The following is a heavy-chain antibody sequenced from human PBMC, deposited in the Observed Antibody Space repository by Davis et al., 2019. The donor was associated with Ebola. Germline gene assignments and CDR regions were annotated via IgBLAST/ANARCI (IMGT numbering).Heavy chain of an antibody. D-gene: IGHD3-3*01. CDR1: GGTFSSYA. Sequence: SVKVSCKASGGTFSSYAISWVRQAPGQGLEWMGGIIPIFGTANYAQKFQGRVTITADESTSTAYMELSSLRSEDTAVYYCARVEKPDRITIFGVVIRSDYYYGMDVWGQGTTVTVSS. V-gene: IGHV1-69*13. CDR2: IIPIFGTA. J-gene: IGHJ6*02. CDR3: ARVEKPDRITIFGVVIRSDYYYGMDV.